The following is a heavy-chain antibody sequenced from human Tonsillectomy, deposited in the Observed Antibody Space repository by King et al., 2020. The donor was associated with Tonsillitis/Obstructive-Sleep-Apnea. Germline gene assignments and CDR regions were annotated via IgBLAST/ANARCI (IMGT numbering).Heavy chain of an antibody. Sequence: VQLVESGGGVVQPGKSLRLSCAASGFAFSRYGMHCVRQAPGKGLEWVAVIWYDGSKKYYPDSVKGRFTISRDNSKNTLYLQMNSLRAEDTAVYYCARVGGRENWFYFDYWGQGTLVTVSS. CDR3: ARVGGRENWFYFDY. D-gene: IGHD3-16*01. J-gene: IGHJ4*02. CDR1: GFAFSRYG. V-gene: IGHV3-33*01. CDR2: IWYDGSKK.